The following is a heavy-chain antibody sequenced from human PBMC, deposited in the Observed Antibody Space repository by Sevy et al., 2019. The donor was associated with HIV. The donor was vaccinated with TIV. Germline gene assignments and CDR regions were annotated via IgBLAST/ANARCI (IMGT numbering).Heavy chain of an antibody. CDR2: IWYDGNHN. V-gene: IGHV3-33*01. D-gene: IGHD3-10*01. CDR1: GFTFSSYG. Sequence: GGALRLSWAASGFTFSSYGMHLVRQAPGKGLEWVALIWYDGNHNYYADSVKGRLTISRNNANHLLYLEVSGLSAEDTAVYYCVRWQDYFGSDSSNLDSWGQGTLVTVSS. J-gene: IGHJ4*02. CDR3: VRWQDYFGSDSSNLDS.